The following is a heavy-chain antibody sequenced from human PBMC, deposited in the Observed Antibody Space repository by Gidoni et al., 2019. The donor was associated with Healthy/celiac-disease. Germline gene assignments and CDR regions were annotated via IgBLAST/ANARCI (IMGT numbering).Heavy chain of an antibody. D-gene: IGHD1-7*01. V-gene: IGHV5-51*03. CDR1: GYSFTSYW. CDR2: IYPGDSDT. CDR3: ARVSNWNYRLGAFDI. Sequence: EVQLVQSGAEVKKPGESLKIPCKGSGYSFTSYWIGWVRQMPGKGLEWMGIIYPGDSDTRYSPSFQGQVTISADKSISTAYLQWSSLKASDTAMYYCARVSNWNYRLGAFDIWGQGTMVTVSS. J-gene: IGHJ3*02.